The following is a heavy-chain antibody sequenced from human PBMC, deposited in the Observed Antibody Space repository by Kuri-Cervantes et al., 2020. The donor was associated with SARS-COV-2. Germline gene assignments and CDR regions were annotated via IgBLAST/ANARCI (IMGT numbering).Heavy chain of an antibody. CDR2: ISAYNGNT. CDR1: GYTFTSYG. CDR3: ARPRGIVVVPAAMGGAFDI. J-gene: IGHJ3*02. D-gene: IGHD2-2*01. Sequence: VKVSCKASGYTFTSYGISWVRQAPGQGLEWTGWISAYNGNTNYAQKLQGRVTMTTDTSTSTAYMELRSLRSDDTAVYYCARPRGIVVVPAAMGGAFDIWGQGTMVTVSS. V-gene: IGHV1-18*01.